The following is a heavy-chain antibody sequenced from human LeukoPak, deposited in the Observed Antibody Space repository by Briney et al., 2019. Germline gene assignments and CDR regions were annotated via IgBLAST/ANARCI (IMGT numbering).Heavy chain of an antibody. D-gene: IGHD5-12*01. CDR3: ARQRGYSETNESDY. Sequence: GEALKISWKGSGYSFTSYWIGWVRQMPGKGVEWMGVIYPGDSDTRYSPSFQGHVTISADKTISTAYLQWSSLKASDTAMYYCARQRGYSETNESDYWGQGTLVTVSS. CDR1: GYSFTSYW. CDR2: IYPGDSDT. V-gene: IGHV5-51*01. J-gene: IGHJ4*02.